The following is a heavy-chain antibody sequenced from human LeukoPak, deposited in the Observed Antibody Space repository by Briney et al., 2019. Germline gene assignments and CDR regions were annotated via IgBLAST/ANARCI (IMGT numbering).Heavy chain of an antibody. D-gene: IGHD6-25*01. CDR3: VRGATLSGDY. CDR1: GFTFSSYW. V-gene: IGHV3-7*01. CDR2: IKPDGSEK. Sequence: GGSLRLSCAASGFTFSSYWMNWVRQAPGKGLEWVVNIKPDGSEKYYVDSVKGRFTVSRDNAKNSLYLEMNSLTAEDTAVYYCVRGATLSGDYWGQGTLVTVSS. J-gene: IGHJ4*02.